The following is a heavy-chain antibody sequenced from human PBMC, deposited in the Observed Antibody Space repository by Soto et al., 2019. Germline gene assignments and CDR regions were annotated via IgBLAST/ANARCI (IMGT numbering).Heavy chain of an antibody. CDR3: AREAEGIAVAGNINWFDP. CDR2: INPNSGGT. CDR1: GYTFTGYY. Sequence: ASVKVSCKASGYTFTGYYMHWVRQAPGQGLEWMGWINPNSGGTNYAQKFQGWVTMTRDTSISTAYMELSRLRSDDTAVYYCAREAEGIAVAGNINWFDPWGQGTLVTVSS. J-gene: IGHJ5*02. V-gene: IGHV1-2*04. D-gene: IGHD6-19*01.